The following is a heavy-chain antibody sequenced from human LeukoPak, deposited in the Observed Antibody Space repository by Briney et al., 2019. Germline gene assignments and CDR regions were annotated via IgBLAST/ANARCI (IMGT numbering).Heavy chain of an antibody. J-gene: IGHJ4*02. V-gene: IGHV3-23*01. Sequence: SGGSLRLSCAASGFTFSTYAMSWVRQAPGKGLEWVSSIGGSGDTTHYADAVKGRFTISRDNSKNTLYLQMNSLRVDDTAVYYCVEDVVVIVAAKPGIWGQGTLVTVSS. CDR1: GFTFSTYA. D-gene: IGHD2-15*01. CDR2: IGGSGDTT. CDR3: VEDVVVIVAAKPGI.